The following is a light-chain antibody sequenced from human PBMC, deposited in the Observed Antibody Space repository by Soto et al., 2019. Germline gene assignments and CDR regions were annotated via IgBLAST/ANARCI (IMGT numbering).Light chain of an antibody. CDR3: QSYDSSLSGVL. V-gene: IGLV1-40*01. Sequence: QAVVTQPPSVSGAPGQRVTISCTGSSSNIGAGYDVHWYQQLPGKAPKLLIYSNSNRPSGVPDRFSGSKSGTSASLAITGLRAEDEADYYCQSYDSSLSGVLFGGGTKLTVL. CDR1: SSNIGAGYD. CDR2: SNS. J-gene: IGLJ2*01.